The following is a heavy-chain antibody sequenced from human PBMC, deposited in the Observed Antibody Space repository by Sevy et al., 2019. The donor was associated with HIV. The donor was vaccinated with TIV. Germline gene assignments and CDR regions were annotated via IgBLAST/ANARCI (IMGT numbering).Heavy chain of an antibody. CDR1: GFTFSSYA. CDR2: ISGSGGST. D-gene: IGHD3-10*01. CDR3: AKMPYGSGRPDAFDI. J-gene: IGHJ3*02. V-gene: IGHV3-23*01. Sequence: GGSLRLSCAASGFTFSSYAMIWVRQAPGKGLEWVSAISGSGGSTYYADSVKGRFTISRDNSKNTLYLQMNSLRAEDTAVYYCAKMPYGSGRPDAFDIWGQGTMVTVSS.